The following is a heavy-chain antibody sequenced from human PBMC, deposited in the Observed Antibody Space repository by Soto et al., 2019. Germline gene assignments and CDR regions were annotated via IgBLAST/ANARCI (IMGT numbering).Heavy chain of an antibody. CDR2: INAGNGNT. Sequence: QVQLVQSGAEEKKPGASVKVSCKASGYTFTAYAMHWVRQAPGQRLEWMGWINAGNGNTNYSQKFQGRVTITRDTSASTAYMELSSLRSEDTAAYYCARAVAVPADFDYWGQGTLVTVSS. D-gene: IGHD6-19*01. V-gene: IGHV1-3*05. CDR1: GYTFTAYA. CDR3: ARAVAVPADFDY. J-gene: IGHJ4*02.